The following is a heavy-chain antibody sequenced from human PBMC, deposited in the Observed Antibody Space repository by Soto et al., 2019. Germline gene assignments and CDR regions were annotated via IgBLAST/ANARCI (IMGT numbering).Heavy chain of an antibody. J-gene: IGHJ6*03. V-gene: IGHV4-34*01. CDR1: GGSFSGYY. Sequence: SETLSLTCAVYGGSFSGYYWSWIRQPPGKGLEWIGEINHSGSTNYNPSLKSRVTISVDTSKNQFSLKLSSVTAADTAVYYCARFDYRYNYYYYMDVWGKGTTVTVS. CDR2: INHSGST. D-gene: IGHD4-4*01. CDR3: ARFDYRYNYYYYMDV.